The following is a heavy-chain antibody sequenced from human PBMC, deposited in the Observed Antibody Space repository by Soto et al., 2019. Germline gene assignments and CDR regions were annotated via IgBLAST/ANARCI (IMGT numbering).Heavy chain of an antibody. V-gene: IGHV4-59*01. CDR3: ARGYYDSSGQSNTFDI. J-gene: IGHJ3*02. CDR2: VFYSGST. D-gene: IGHD3-22*01. Sequence: SETLSLTCTVSGASISSSYWSWIRQSPGKGLKWIGYVFYSGSTNYNPSLKSRVTISVDTSKNQFSLKLKSVTAADTAVYYCARGYYDSSGQSNTFDIWGQGTMVTVSS. CDR1: GASISSSY.